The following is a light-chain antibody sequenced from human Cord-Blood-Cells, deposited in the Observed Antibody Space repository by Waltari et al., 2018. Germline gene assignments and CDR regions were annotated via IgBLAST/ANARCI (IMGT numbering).Light chain of an antibody. V-gene: IGLV2-14*01. CDR2: DVS. Sequence: QSALTQPASVSGSPGQSITISCTGTSSDVGGYNYASWYQQHPGNAPKLMIYDVSKRPSGVSNRFSGSKSGNTASLTISGLQAEDEADYYCSSYTSSSTWVFGGGTKLTVL. CDR1: SSDVGGYNY. CDR3: SSYTSSSTWV. J-gene: IGLJ3*02.